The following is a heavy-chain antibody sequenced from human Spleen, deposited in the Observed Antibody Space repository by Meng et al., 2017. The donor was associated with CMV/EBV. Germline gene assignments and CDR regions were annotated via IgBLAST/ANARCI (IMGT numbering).Heavy chain of an antibody. D-gene: IGHD6-19*01. V-gene: IGHV3-13*01. CDR2: FDTAGDT. Sequence: GESLKISCAASGFTFSSHEMNWVRQAPGKGLEWVSVFDTAGDTYYAGSVKGRFTISRETARNSLYLQMNSLRAGDTAVYYCARERSGGHFDCWGQGTLVTVSS. CDR3: ARERSGGHFDC. CDR1: GFTFSSHE. J-gene: IGHJ4*02.